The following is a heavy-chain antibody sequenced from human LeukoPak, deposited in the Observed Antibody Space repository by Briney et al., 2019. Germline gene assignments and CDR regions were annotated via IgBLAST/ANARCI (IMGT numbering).Heavy chain of an antibody. CDR1: GGSFSGYY. D-gene: IGHD3-9*01. CDR3: ARQYIDILTGYHRGELYWYFDL. J-gene: IGHJ2*01. Sequence: SETLSLTCAVYGGSFSGYYWSWIRQPPGKGLEWIGEINHSGSTNYNPSLKSRVTISIDTSKNQFSLKLSSVTAADTAVYYCARQYIDILTGYHRGELYWYFDLWGRGTLVTVSS. V-gene: IGHV4-34*01. CDR2: INHSGST.